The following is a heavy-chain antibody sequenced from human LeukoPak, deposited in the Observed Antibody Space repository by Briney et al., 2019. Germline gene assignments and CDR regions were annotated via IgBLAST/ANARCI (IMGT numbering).Heavy chain of an antibody. CDR2: INHSGST. CDR1: GGSFSGYY. J-gene: IGHJ4*02. D-gene: IGHD1-26*01. CDR3: PSALHPNWELLHFDH. Sequence: SETLSLTCAVYGGSFSGYYWSWIRQPPGKGLEWIGEINHSGSTNYNPSLKSRVTISVDTSKNQFSLKLSSVTAADTAAYYCPSALHPNWELLHFDHWGQGTLVPVSS. V-gene: IGHV4-34*01.